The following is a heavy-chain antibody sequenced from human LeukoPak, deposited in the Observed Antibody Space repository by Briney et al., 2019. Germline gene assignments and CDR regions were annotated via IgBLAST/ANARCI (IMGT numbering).Heavy chain of an antibody. CDR3: ARAPVGGPLRFFDY. Sequence: ASVKVPCKASGYTFTGYYIHWVRQAPGQGLEWMGWIHPNSGGTNFVQKFQGRVTMTRDSSISTAYMEVSSLRSDDTAVYYCARAPVGGPLRFFDYWGQGALVTVSS. CDR1: GYTFTGYY. V-gene: IGHV1-2*02. J-gene: IGHJ4*02. D-gene: IGHD3-3*01. CDR2: IHPNSGGT.